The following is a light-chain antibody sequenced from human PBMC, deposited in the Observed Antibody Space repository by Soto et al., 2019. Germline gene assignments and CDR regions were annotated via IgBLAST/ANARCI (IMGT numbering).Light chain of an antibody. CDR3: QQYNGYSGYT. Sequence: DIQMTQSPSTLSASVGDRVTITCRASQSISSWLAWYQQKPGKAPKLLTYQASSLESGVPSRFSGSGSGTEFTLTISSLQPDDFATYYCQQYNGYSGYTFGQGTKLEIK. CDR1: QSISSW. V-gene: IGKV1-5*03. J-gene: IGKJ2*01. CDR2: QAS.